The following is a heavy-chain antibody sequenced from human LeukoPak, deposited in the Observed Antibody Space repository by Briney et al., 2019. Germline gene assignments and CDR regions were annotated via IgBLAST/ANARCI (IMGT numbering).Heavy chain of an antibody. Sequence: GSSVKVSCKASGGTFSSYAISWVRQAPGQGLEWMRGIIPIFGTVNYAQKFQGRVTITADESTSTAYMELSSLRSEDTAVYYCARLEITTVTTSDYWGQGTLVTVSS. D-gene: IGHD4-17*01. CDR3: ARLEITTVTTSDY. J-gene: IGHJ4*02. CDR1: GGTFSSYA. CDR2: IIPIFGTV. V-gene: IGHV1-69*01.